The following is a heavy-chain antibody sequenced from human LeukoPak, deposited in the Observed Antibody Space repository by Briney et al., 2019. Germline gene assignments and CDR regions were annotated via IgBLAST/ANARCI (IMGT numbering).Heavy chain of an antibody. CDR3: ATSGIAVAGPLPL. J-gene: IGHJ4*02. D-gene: IGHD6-19*01. Sequence: GGSLRLSCAASGFTFSSYSMNWVRQAPGKGLEWVSSISSSSSYIYYADSVKGRFTISRDNAKNSLYLQMNSLRAEDTAVCYCATSGIAVAGPLPLWGQGTLVTVSS. CDR1: GFTFSSYS. CDR2: ISSSSSYI. V-gene: IGHV3-21*01.